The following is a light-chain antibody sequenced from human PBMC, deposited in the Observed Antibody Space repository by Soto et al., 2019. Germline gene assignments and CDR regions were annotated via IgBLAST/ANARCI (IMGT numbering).Light chain of an antibody. J-gene: IGKJ4*01. CDR1: HSVGSY. CDR3: QERSDWPSLT. V-gene: IGKV3-11*01. Sequence: EIVLTQSPATLSLSPGERATLSCRASHSVGSYLAWYQQKPGQAPRLLIFAAFNRATGIPARFSSSGSGTDFTLTISSLESEDFAVYYCQERSDWPSLTFGGGTKVEIK. CDR2: AAF.